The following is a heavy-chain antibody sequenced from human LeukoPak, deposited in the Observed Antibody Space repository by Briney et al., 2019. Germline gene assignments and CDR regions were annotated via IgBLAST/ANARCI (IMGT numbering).Heavy chain of an antibody. CDR3: AKGRDREEPLDY. J-gene: IGHJ4*02. CDR1: GFTFDDYA. D-gene: IGHD1-14*01. CDR2: ISWNSGSI. Sequence: QAGGSLRLSCAASGFTFDDYAMHWVRQAPGKGLEWVSGISWNSGSIGYADSVKGRFTISRDNSKNTLYLQMNSLRAEDTAVYYCAKGRDREEPLDYWGQGTLATVSS. V-gene: IGHV3-9*01.